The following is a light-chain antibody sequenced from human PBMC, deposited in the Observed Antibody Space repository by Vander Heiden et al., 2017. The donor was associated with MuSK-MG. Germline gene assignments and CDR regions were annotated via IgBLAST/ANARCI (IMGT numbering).Light chain of an antibody. V-gene: IGLV2-14*01. CDR1: SSDVGGYNY. Sequence: QSALTQPASVSGSPGQSITISCTGTSSDVGGYNYVSWYQQYPGKAPKLMIFEVNYRPSGVSNRFSGSKSGTTASLTISGLQAEDEADYYCSSYTRSSTLVFGGGTKLTVL. CDR2: EVN. CDR3: SSYTRSSTLV. J-gene: IGLJ2*01.